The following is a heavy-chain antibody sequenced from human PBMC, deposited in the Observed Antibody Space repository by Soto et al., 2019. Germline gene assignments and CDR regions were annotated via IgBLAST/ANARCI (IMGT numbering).Heavy chain of an antibody. V-gene: IGHV1-69*13. J-gene: IGHJ6*02. CDR1: GGTFSSYA. Sequence: SVKVSCKASGGTFSSYAISWVRQAPGQGLEWMGGIIPIFGTANYAQKFQGRVTITADESTSTAYMELSRLRSDDTAVYYCARGQLERPTHRYGMDVWGQGTTVTVSS. D-gene: IGHD1-1*01. CDR3: ARGQLERPTHRYGMDV. CDR2: IIPIFGTA.